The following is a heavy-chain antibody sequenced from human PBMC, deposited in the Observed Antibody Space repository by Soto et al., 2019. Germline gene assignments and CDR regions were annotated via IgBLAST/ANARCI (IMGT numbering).Heavy chain of an antibody. V-gene: IGHV4-39*01. CDR1: GGSISSSSYF. D-gene: IGHD5-12*01. Sequence: SEPLSLTCTVSGGSISSSSYFWGWIRQPPGKGLEWIGNIHYRGSTYYNASLKSRVTISVDTSKNQFSLKLSSVTAADSAVYSCARGIGYYFDSWGQGTLVTVSS. CDR2: IHYRGST. J-gene: IGHJ4*02. CDR3: ARGIGYYFDS.